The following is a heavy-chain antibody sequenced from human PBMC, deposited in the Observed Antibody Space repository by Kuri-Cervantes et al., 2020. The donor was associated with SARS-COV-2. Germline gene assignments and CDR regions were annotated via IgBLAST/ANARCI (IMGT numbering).Heavy chain of an antibody. CDR2: IGGSGVRT. CDR1: GFTFSSYA. CDR3: ARGRNYDILTGYYISTPFDY. V-gene: IGHV3-23*01. Sequence: GGSLRLSCAASGFTFSSYAMNWVRQAPGKGLEWVSVIGGSGVRTNYADSVKGRFTISRDNSKNTLYLQMNSLRAEDTAVYYCARGRNYDILTGYYISTPFDYWGQGTLVTVSS. J-gene: IGHJ4*02. D-gene: IGHD3-9*01.